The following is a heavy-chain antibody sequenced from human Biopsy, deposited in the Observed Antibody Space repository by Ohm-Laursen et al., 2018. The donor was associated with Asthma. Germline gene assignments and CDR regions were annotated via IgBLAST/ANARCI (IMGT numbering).Heavy chain of an antibody. J-gene: IGHJ6*02. CDR1: GGTFSSNS. D-gene: IGHD5-12*01. V-gene: IGHV1-69*13. CDR3: ARGYSGSDRIVYYYSGLEV. CDR2: TIPIFGPT. Sequence: SVKVSCKASGGTFSSNSINWVRQAPGQGLEWMGRTIPIFGPTNYAQKFQGRVTISADDSTSTAYMELSSLSSEDTAVYYCARGYSGSDRIVYYYSGLEVWGQGTTVTVSS.